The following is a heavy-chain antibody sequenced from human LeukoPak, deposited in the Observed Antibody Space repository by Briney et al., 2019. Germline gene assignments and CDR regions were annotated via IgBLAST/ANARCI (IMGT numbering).Heavy chain of an antibody. Sequence: GSLRLSCAASGFTFSSYDMSWVRQAPGKGLEWVSAITNSGGSTYYADSVKGRFTISRDNSKNTLYLQMNSLRAEDTAVYYCAKSLPSSGYYPMASWYYFDYWGQGTLVTVSS. J-gene: IGHJ4*02. V-gene: IGHV3-23*01. CDR3: AKSLPSSGYYPMASWYYFDY. CDR2: ITNSGGST. CDR1: GFTFSSYD. D-gene: IGHD3-22*01.